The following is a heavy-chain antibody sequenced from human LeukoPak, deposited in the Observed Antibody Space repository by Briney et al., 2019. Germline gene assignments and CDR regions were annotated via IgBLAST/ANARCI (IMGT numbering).Heavy chain of an antibody. Sequence: TGGSLRLSCAASGFTFSSYAMSWVRQAPGKGLEWVSAISGSGGSTYYADSVKGRFTISRDNSKNTLYLQMNSLRAEDTAVYYCAKSERGYCSGGSCGYFDYWGQGTLVTVSS. CDR2: ISGSGGST. CDR3: AKSERGYCSGGSCGYFDY. J-gene: IGHJ4*02. V-gene: IGHV3-23*01. CDR1: GFTFSSYA. D-gene: IGHD2-15*01.